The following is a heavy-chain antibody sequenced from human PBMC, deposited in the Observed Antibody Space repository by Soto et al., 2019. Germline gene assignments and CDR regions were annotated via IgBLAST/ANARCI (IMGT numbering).Heavy chain of an antibody. V-gene: IGHV4-59*08. J-gene: IGHJ5*02. CDR3: ARRGYCSGGSCYGLDWFDP. CDR2: IYYSGST. CDR1: GGSISSYY. Sequence: QVQLQESGPGLVKPSETLSLTCTVSGGSISSYYWSWIRLPPGQGLEWIGYIYYSGSTNYNPSLVSRVTLSVDTSKNQFSLKPSSVTAADTAVYYCARRGYCSGGSCYGLDWFDPWGKGTLVTVSS. D-gene: IGHD2-15*01.